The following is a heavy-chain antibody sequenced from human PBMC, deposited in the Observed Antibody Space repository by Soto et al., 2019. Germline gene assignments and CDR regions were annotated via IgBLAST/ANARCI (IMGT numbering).Heavy chain of an antibody. CDR2: ISSSSSTI. Sequence: CGSLRLSCAACRLTFSSYSMNWVRQAPGKGLEWVSYISSSSSTIYYADSVKGRFTISRDNAKNSLYLQMNCLRYEDTAVYYCASDGGVGSGGMNNWFGTWGQGILVAVSS. CDR3: ASDGGVGSGGMNNWFGT. CDR1: RLTFSSYS. D-gene: IGHD2-15*01. J-gene: IGHJ5*02. V-gene: IGHV3-48*02.